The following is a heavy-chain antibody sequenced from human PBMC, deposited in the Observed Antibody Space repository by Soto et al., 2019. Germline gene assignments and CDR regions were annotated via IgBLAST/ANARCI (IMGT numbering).Heavy chain of an antibody. Sequence: GGSLRLSCAASGFTFTSYSMNWVRQAPGKGLEWVSSISSSSTYIYYADSVKGRFTISRDNAKNSLYLQMYSLRAEDTALYYCARDYYYDSTGFFDSWGQGTLVTVSS. CDR1: GFTFTSYS. CDR2: ISSSSTYI. CDR3: ARDYYYDSTGFFDS. D-gene: IGHD3-22*01. J-gene: IGHJ4*02. V-gene: IGHV3-21*01.